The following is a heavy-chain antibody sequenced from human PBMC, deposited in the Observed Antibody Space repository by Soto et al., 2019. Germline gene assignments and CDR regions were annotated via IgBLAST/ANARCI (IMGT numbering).Heavy chain of an antibody. CDR2: ISYDGGTK. J-gene: IGHJ4*02. D-gene: IGHD6-19*01. CDR3: ASESPQYSSGWGPEDPYFDY. CDR1: GFIFSNYA. Sequence: PGGSLRLSCVASGFIFSNYAMNWVRQAPGKGLEWVAVISYDGGTKYYADSVKGRFTISRDNSKNTLYLQMNSLRAEDTAVYYCASESPQYSSGWGPEDPYFDYWGQGTLVTVSS. V-gene: IGHV3-33*08.